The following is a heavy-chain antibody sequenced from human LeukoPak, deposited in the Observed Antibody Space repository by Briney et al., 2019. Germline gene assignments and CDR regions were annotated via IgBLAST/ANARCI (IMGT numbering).Heavy chain of an antibody. CDR1: GYRFTSYW. Sequence: GESLKISCKGSGYRFTSYWIGWVRQMPGKGLEWMGFIYPDDPDTRYSPSFQGQVTISADKSMSTAYLQWSSLKASDTAMYYCARRRGRYSGDAFDTWGQGTMVTVSS. J-gene: IGHJ3*02. D-gene: IGHD1-26*01. CDR3: ARRRGRYSGDAFDT. V-gene: IGHV5-51*01. CDR2: IYPDDPDT.